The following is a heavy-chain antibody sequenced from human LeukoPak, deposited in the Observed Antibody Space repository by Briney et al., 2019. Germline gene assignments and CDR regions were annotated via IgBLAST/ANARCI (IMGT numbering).Heavy chain of an antibody. D-gene: IGHD3-3*01. CDR2: FDPEDGET. Sequence: ASVKVSCKVSGYTLTELSMHWVRQTPGKGLEWMGGFDPEDGETIYAQKFQGRVTMTEDTSTDTAYMELSSLRSEDTAVYYCATDGVTIFGVGTLGYWGQGTLVTVSS. J-gene: IGHJ4*02. V-gene: IGHV1-24*01. CDR1: GYTLTELS. CDR3: ATDGVTIFGVGTLGY.